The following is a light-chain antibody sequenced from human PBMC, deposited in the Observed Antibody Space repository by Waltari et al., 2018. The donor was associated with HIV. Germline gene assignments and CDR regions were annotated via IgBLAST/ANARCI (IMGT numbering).Light chain of an antibody. Sequence: QSVLTQPPSASGTPGQRVTISCSGSSSNIGSNTVNWYQQLPGTAPKLRLYSNNPPPSGGPDRFSGSKSGTSASLAISGLQSEDEADYYCAAWDDSLNGPWVFGGGTKLTVL. CDR3: AAWDDSLNGPWV. J-gene: IGLJ3*02. CDR2: SNN. CDR1: SSNIGSNT. V-gene: IGLV1-44*01.